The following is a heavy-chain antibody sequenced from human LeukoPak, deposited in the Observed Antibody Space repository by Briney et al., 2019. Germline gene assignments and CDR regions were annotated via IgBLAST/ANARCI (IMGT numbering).Heavy chain of an antibody. Sequence: SETLSLTCSVSGGSISSYYWSWIRQPPGKGLEWIGYMYYSGSTNYNPSLKSRVTISVDTSKNQFSLKLSSVTAADTAVYYCARLSVSEIGHAFDIWGQGTMVTVSS. CDR1: GGSISSYY. CDR3: ARLSVSEIGHAFDI. CDR2: MYYSGST. J-gene: IGHJ3*02. V-gene: IGHV4-59*08. D-gene: IGHD5-24*01.